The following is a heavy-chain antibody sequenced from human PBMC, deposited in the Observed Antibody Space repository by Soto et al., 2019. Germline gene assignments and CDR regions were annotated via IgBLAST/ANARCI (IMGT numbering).Heavy chain of an antibody. CDR3: PHRGYMYGNWDQGYFDY. CDR2: IYWDDDK. V-gene: IGHV2-5*02. Sequence: QITLKESGPTRVKPTQTLTLTCTFSGFSLSTSGVGVGWIRKTPGKALEWLAVIYWDDDKRYSPSLKNRLTITKXXSXNXXVLTMAYMDPVDTATYFCPHRGYMYGNWDQGYFDYWGQGTLVTVSS. D-gene: IGHD5-18*01. CDR1: GFSLSTSGVG. J-gene: IGHJ4*02.